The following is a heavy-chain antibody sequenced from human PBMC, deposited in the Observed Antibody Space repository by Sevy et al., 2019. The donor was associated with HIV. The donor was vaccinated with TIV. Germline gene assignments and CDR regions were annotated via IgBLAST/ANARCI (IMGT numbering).Heavy chain of an antibody. J-gene: IGHJ4*02. CDR2: IYSGGST. CDR3: ARGTITMVHFDY. V-gene: IGHV3-53*01. CDR1: GFTVSSNY. Sequence: GGSLRLSCVASGFTVSSNYMSWVRQAPGNGLEWVSVIYSGGSTYYADSVKGRFTISRDNSKNTLYLQMNSLRAEDTAVYYCARGTITMVHFDYWGQGTLVTVSS. D-gene: IGHD3-10*01.